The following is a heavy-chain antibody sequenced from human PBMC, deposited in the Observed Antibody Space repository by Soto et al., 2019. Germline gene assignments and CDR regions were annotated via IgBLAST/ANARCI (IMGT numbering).Heavy chain of an antibody. CDR2: MNPNSGNT. CDR1: GYTFTSYD. D-gene: IGHD3-3*01. CDR3: ARDPAENYDFWSGYVDAFDI. V-gene: IGHV1-8*01. Sequence: ASVKVSCKASGYTFTSYDINWVRQATGQGLEWMGWMNPNSGNTGYAQKFQGRVTMTRNTSISTAYMELSSLRSEDTAVYYCARDPAENYDFWSGYVDAFDIWGQGTTVTVSS. J-gene: IGHJ3*02.